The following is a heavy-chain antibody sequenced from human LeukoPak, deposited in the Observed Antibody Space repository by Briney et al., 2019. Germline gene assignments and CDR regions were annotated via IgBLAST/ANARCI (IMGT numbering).Heavy chain of an antibody. Sequence: ASVKVSCKASGYTFTSYAMHWVRQAPGQRLEWMGWINAGNGNTKYSQKFQGRVTITRDTSASTAYMELSSLRSEDTAVYYCASGSVPADIGDRYYYGMDVWGQGTTVTVSS. J-gene: IGHJ6*02. D-gene: IGHD2-2*01. CDR2: INAGNGNT. CDR3: ASGSVPADIGDRYYYGMDV. CDR1: GYTFTSYA. V-gene: IGHV1-3*01.